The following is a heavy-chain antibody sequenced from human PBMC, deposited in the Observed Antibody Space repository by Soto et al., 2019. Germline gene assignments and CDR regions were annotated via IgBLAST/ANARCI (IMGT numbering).Heavy chain of an antibody. CDR3: ARDPELRIPIYAFDI. CDR2: ISYDGSNK. CDR1: GFTFSSYA. D-gene: IGHD1-26*01. J-gene: IGHJ3*02. Sequence: QVQLVESGGGVVQPGRSLRLSCAASGFTFSSYAMHWVSQAPGKGLEWVAVISYDGSNKYYADSVKGRFTISRDNSKNTLYLQMNSLRAEDTAVYYCARDPELRIPIYAFDIWGQGTMVTVSS. V-gene: IGHV3-30-3*01.